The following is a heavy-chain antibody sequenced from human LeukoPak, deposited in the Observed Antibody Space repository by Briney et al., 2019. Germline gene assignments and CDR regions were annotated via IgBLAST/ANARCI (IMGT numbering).Heavy chain of an antibody. V-gene: IGHV1-18*04. CDR1: GYTFTGYY. Sequence: ASVKVSCKASGYTFTGYYMHWVRQAPGQGLEWMGWISAYNGNTNYAQKLQGRVTMTTDTSTSTAYMELRSLRSEDTAVYYCARENYYDSSGYLDYWGQGTLVTVSS. D-gene: IGHD3-22*01. J-gene: IGHJ4*02. CDR3: ARENYYDSSGYLDY. CDR2: ISAYNGNT.